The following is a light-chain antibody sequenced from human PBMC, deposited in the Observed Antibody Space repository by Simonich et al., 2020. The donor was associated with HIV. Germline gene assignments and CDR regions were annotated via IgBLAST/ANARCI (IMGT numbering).Light chain of an antibody. V-gene: IGKV4-1*01. CDR3: QQYYSTPHT. J-gene: IGKJ2*01. CDR2: WAS. CDR1: QSVLYSSNNKNY. Sequence: DIVMTQSPDSLAGALGERATINRKSSQSVLYSSNNKNYLAWYQQKPGQPPKLLIYWASTRESGVPDRFSGSGSGTDFTLTISSLQAEDVAVYYCQQYYSTPHTFGQGTKLEIK.